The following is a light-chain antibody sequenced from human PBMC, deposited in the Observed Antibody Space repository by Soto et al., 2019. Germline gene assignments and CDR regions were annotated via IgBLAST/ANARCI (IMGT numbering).Light chain of an antibody. V-gene: IGLV2-14*01. CDR2: EVS. J-gene: IGLJ1*01. CDR1: SSDVGGYNY. Sequence: QSVLTQPASVSGSPGQSITISCTGTSSDVGGYNYVSWFQQHSGKAPKLLIYEVSNRPSGVSDRFSGSKSGNTASLTISGRQSEDEAEYCCSSYTSSSTYVFGTGTKVTVL. CDR3: SSYTSSSTYV.